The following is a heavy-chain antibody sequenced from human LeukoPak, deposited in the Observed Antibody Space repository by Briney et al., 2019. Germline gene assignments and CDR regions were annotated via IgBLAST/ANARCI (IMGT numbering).Heavy chain of an antibody. CDR3: ARKGCTGDCYRFDP. Sequence: ASVKVSCKASGGTFSSYAISWVRQAPGQGLEWMGRIIPILGIADYAQKFQGRVTMTTDTSTSTAYMELSSLRSDDTAVYYCARKGCTGDCYRFDPWGQGTLVTLSS. D-gene: IGHD2-21*02. CDR2: IIPILGIA. J-gene: IGHJ5*02. CDR1: GGTFSSYA. V-gene: IGHV1-69*04.